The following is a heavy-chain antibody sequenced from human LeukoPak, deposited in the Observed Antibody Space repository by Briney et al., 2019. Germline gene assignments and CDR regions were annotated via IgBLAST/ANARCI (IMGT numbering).Heavy chain of an antibody. J-gene: IGHJ6*02. Sequence: GGSLRLSCAASGFTVSSYSMNWVRQAPGKGLEWVSYISSSSSTIHYADSVKGRFTISRDNAKNSLYLQMNSLRDEDTAIYYCARWYCSSTNCQSYYYGMDVWGQGTTVTVS. D-gene: IGHD2-2*01. V-gene: IGHV3-48*02. CDR2: ISSSSSTI. CDR3: ARWYCSSTNCQSYYYGMDV. CDR1: GFTVSSYS.